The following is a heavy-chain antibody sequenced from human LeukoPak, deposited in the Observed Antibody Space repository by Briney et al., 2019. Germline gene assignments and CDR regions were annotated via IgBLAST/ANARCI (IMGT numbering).Heavy chain of an antibody. CDR2: MNHEGSET. CDR3: ARGGRATFDA. V-gene: IGHV3-7*01. CDR1: GFDFSGYW. J-gene: IGHJ4*02. Sequence: GGSLRLSCAVSGFDFSGYWMTWVRQAPGKGLEWVATMNHEGSETYYLHSVKGRFTISRDNAENSLYLLMNGLRPEDMALYYCARGGRATFDAWGQGTLVTVSS. D-gene: IGHD5-12*01.